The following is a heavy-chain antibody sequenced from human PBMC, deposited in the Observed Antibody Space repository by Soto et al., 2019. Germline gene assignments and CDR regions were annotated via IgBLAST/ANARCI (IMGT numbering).Heavy chain of an antibody. V-gene: IGHV3-48*01. CDR3: ARDGALLRFLEWLPRDAFDI. J-gene: IGHJ3*02. D-gene: IGHD3-3*01. CDR2: ISSSSTI. CDR1: GFTFSSYS. Sequence: GGSLRLSCAASGFTFSSYSMNWVRQAPGRGLEWVSYISSSSTIYYADSVKGRFTISRDNAKNSLYLQMNSLRAEDTAVYYCARDGALLRFLEWLPRDAFDIWGQGTMVTVSS.